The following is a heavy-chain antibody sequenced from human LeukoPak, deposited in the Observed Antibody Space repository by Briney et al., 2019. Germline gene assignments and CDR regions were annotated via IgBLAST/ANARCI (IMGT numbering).Heavy chain of an antibody. CDR1: GFTFSSYA. Sequence: PGGSLRLSCAASGFTFSSYAMSWVRQAPGKGLEWASAISGSGGSTYYADSVKGRFTISRDNSKNTLYLQMNSLRAEDTAVYYCAKVGNERWVVVAATGSPWAFDIWGQGTMVTVSS. CDR2: ISGSGGST. CDR3: AKVGNERWVVVAATGSPWAFDI. D-gene: IGHD2-15*01. V-gene: IGHV3-23*01. J-gene: IGHJ3*02.